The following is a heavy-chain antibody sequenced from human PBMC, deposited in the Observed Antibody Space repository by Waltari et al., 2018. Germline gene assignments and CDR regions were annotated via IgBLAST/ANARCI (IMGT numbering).Heavy chain of an antibody. CDR2: IYYSGST. CDR3: AREGGYSYGPSVSPADY. J-gene: IGHJ4*02. Sequence: QLQLQESGPGLVKPSETLSLTCTVSGGSISSSSYYWGWIRQPPGKGLEWIGSIYYSGSTYYNPSLKSRVTISVDTSKNQFALKLSSVTAADTAVYYCAREGGYSYGPSVSPADYWGQGTLVTVSS. D-gene: IGHD5-18*01. V-gene: IGHV4-39*07. CDR1: GGSISSSSYY.